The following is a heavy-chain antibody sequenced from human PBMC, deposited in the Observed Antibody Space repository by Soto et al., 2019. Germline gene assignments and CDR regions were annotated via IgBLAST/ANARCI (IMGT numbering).Heavy chain of an antibody. CDR3: ATKVWGNAESRSFDY. V-gene: IGHV1-24*01. D-gene: IGHD3-16*01. Sequence: ASVKVSCKVSGYTLTELSMHWVRQAPGKGLEWMGGFDPEDGETIYAQKFQGRVTMTEDTSTDTAYMELSSLRSEDTAVYYCATKVWGNAESRSFDYWGQGTLVTVSS. J-gene: IGHJ4*02. CDR2: FDPEDGET. CDR1: GYTLTELS.